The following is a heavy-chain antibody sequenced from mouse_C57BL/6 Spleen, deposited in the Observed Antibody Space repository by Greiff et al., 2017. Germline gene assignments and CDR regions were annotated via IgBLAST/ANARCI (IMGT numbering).Heavy chain of an antibody. V-gene: IGHV2-2*01. CDR3: ARNQGSNYVFFAY. Sequence: QVHVKQSGPGLVQPSQSLSITCTVSGFSLTSYGVHWVRQSPGKGLEWLGVIWSGGSTDYNAAFISRLSISKDNSKSQVFFKMNSLQADDTAIYYCARNQGSNYVFFAYWGQGTLVTVSA. D-gene: IGHD2-5*01. CDR1: GFSLTSYG. J-gene: IGHJ3*01. CDR2: IWSGGST.